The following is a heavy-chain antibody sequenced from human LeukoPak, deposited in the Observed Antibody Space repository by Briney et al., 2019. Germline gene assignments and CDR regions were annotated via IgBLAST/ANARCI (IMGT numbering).Heavy chain of an antibody. CDR1: GYTFTNYG. V-gene: IGHV1-18*04. D-gene: IGHD2-2*01. CDR2: ISPYNNYT. Sequence: ASVKVSCKASGYTFTNYGISWVRQAPGQGLEWMGWISPYNNYTNYAQKLQGRVTMTTDTSTSTGYMELRSLRSDDTAVYYCARWYCSSTSCYAGAFDMWGQGTMVTVSS. CDR3: ARWYCSSTSCYAGAFDM. J-gene: IGHJ3*02.